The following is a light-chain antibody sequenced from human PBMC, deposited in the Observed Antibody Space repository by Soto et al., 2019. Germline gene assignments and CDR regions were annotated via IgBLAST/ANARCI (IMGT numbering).Light chain of an antibody. J-gene: IGLJ3*02. V-gene: IGLV1-44*01. CDR3: AAGVDSGKGRGV. CDR1: SSNIGRNT. Sequence: QTVVTQPPSASGTPGQRVSISCSGSSSNIGRNTVNWYQQLPGTAPKVLIYSNDQRPSGVPDRFSGSKSGTSASLAISGPKWGEEADYYCAAGVDSGKGRGVFGGGPQLTVL. CDR2: SND.